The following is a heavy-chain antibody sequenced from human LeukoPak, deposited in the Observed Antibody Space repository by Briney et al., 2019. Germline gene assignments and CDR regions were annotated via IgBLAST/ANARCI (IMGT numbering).Heavy chain of an antibody. J-gene: IGHJ4*02. Sequence: SQTLSLTCAISGDSVSSNSAGWNWIRQSPSSGLEWLGRTYYRSKWYNDYALSVKGRITINPDTSKNQFSLQLDSVTPEDTAVYYCTRGGGALNYWGQGILVTVSS. V-gene: IGHV6-1*01. D-gene: IGHD3-16*01. CDR3: TRGGGALNY. CDR2: TYYRSKWYN. CDR1: GDSVSSNSAG.